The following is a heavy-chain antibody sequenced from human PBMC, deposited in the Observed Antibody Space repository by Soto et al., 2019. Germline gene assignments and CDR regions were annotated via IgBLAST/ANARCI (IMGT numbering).Heavy chain of an antibody. D-gene: IGHD6-13*01. V-gene: IGHV1-3*05. Sequence: QVQLVQSGAEEKKPGASVKVSCKASGYTFTSYAMHWVRQAPGQRLEWMGWINAGNGNTKYSQKFQGRVTITRDTSASTAYMELSSLRSEDTAVYYCAGIAAAGTHTYPFDYWGQGTLVTVSS. CDR3: AGIAAAGTHTYPFDY. CDR2: INAGNGNT. CDR1: GYTFTSYA. J-gene: IGHJ4*02.